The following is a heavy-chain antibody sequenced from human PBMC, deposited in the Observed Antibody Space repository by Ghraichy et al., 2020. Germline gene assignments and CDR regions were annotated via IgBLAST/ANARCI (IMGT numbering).Heavy chain of an antibody. CDR3: VKEFSIGGFDY. V-gene: IGHV3-64D*06. Sequence: GGSLRLSCSASGFTFSSYAMHWVRQAPGKGREYVSAISSNGGSTYYADSVKGRFTISRDNSKNTLYLQMSSLRAEDTAVYYCVKEFSIGGFDYWGQGTLVTVSS. CDR1: GFTFSSYA. D-gene: IGHD3-16*01. CDR2: ISSNGGST. J-gene: IGHJ4*02.